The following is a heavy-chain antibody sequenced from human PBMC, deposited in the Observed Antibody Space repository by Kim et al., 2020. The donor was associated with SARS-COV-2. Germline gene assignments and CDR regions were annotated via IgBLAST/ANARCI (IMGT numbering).Heavy chain of an antibody. CDR3: AKDPWLYSTGGVVDW. V-gene: IGHV3-30*18. Sequence: GGSLRLSCAASGFTFSNYGMHWVRQAPGKGLEWVSSISYDETNKYYGDSVKGRFTISRDNSRNTLYLQMNSLRADDTAMYYCAKDPWLYSTGGVVDWWGQGTLVTVSS. CDR1: GFTFSNYG. J-gene: IGHJ4*02. D-gene: IGHD2-8*02. CDR2: ISYDETNK.